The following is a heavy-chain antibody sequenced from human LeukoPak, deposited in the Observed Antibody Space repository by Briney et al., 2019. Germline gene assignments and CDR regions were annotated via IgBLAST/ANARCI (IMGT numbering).Heavy chain of an antibody. CDR1: GYSISSGYY. CDR3: AREATVAKRGDYFDY. J-gene: IGHJ4*02. V-gene: IGHV4-38-2*02. CDR2: IYHSGST. Sequence: SGTLSLTCAVSGYSISSGYYWGWIRQPPGKGLEWIGSIYHSGSTYYNPSLKSRVTISVDTSKNQFSLKLSSVTAADTAVYYCAREATVAKRGDYFDYWGQGTLVTVSS. D-gene: IGHD6-19*01.